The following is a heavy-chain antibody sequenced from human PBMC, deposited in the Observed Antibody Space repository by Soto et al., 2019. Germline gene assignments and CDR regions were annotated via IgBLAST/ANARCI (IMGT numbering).Heavy chain of an antibody. D-gene: IGHD6-13*01. CDR2: LYWAADK. V-gene: IGHV2-5*02. J-gene: IGHJ4*02. CDR1: GFSLSTSGVG. CDR3: AHRNQAGLTRGVDRYFDY. Sequence: QITLKESGPTLVKPTQTLTLTCTFSGFSLSTSGVGVGWIRQPPGKALEWLALLYWAADKRYSPSLKSRLSITKDPANTQVVLTRTPIDPVDTATSVDAHRNQAGLTRGVDRYFDYWGQGTLVTVSS.